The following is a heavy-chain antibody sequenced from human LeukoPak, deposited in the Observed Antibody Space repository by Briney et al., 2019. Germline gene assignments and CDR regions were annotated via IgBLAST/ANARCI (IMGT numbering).Heavy chain of an antibody. J-gene: IGHJ4*02. D-gene: IGHD1-1*01. CDR2: IYYSGSP. Sequence: SETLSLTCTVSGGSISNNNYYWAWIRQPPGKGLECIGGIYYSGSPYYNPSLKSRVTISVDTSKNQFSLRLSSVTAADTAVYYCATWRTAKTGFDYWGQGTLVTVSS. CDR3: ATWRTAKTGFDY. CDR1: GGSISNNNYY. V-gene: IGHV4-39*01.